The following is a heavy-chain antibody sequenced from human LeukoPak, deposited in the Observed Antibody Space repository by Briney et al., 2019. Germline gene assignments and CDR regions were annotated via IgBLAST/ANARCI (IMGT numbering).Heavy chain of an antibody. Sequence: GGSLRPSCAASGFTFSSYAMHWVRQAPGKGLEWVAVISYDGSNKYYADSVKGRFTISRDNSKNTLYLQMNSLRAEDTAVYYCARVEVGDYGDYWGKGTLVTVSS. V-gene: IGHV3-30-3*01. CDR1: GFTFSSYA. CDR3: ARVEVGDYGDY. CDR2: ISYDGSNK. D-gene: IGHD4-17*01. J-gene: IGHJ4*02.